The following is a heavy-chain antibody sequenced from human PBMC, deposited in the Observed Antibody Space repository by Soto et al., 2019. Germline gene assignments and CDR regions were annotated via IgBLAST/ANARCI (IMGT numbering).Heavy chain of an antibody. CDR2: ISAYNGNT. Sequence: ASVKVSCKASGYTFTSYGISWVRQAPGQGLEWMGWISAYNGNTNYAQKLQGRVTMTTDTSTSTAYMELRSLRSDDAAVYYCARDWFGELNYDYWGQGTLVTVSS. D-gene: IGHD3-10*01. CDR1: GYTFTSYG. CDR3: ARDWFGELNYDY. J-gene: IGHJ4*02. V-gene: IGHV1-18*01.